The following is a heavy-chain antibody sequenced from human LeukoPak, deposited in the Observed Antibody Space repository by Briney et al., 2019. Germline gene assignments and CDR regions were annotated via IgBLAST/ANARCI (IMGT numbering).Heavy chain of an antibody. V-gene: IGHV3-74*01. J-gene: IGHJ4*02. Sequence: GGSLRLSCAASGFTFTNYWMHWVRQAPGMGLVWVPRLPPDELGIIYADSVKGRFTVSRDNAKNTVYLQMNNLRVDDTAMYYCVGTIASRGSEYWGQGALVTVSS. CDR3: VGTIASRGSEY. CDR1: GFTFTNYW. CDR2: LPPDELGI. D-gene: IGHD6-6*01.